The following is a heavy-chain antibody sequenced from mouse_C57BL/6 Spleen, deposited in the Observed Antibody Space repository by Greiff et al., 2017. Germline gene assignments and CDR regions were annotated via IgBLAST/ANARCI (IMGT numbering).Heavy chain of an antibody. CDR3: AREGDTTVGRAMDY. CDR1: GYAFSSSW. J-gene: IGHJ4*01. V-gene: IGHV1-82*01. Sequence: QVQLQQSGPELVKPGASVKISCKASGYAFSSSWMNWVKQRPGKGLEWIGRIYPGDGDTNYNGKFKGKATLTADKSSSTAYMQLSSLTSEDSAVYFCAREGDTTVGRAMDYWGQGTSVTVSS. CDR2: IYPGDGDT. D-gene: IGHD1-1*01.